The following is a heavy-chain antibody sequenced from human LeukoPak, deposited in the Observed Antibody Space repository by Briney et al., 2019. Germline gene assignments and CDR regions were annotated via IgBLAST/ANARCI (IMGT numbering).Heavy chain of an antibody. Sequence: ASVKVSCKASGYTFTSYDINWVRQATGQGLEWMGWMNPNSGNTGYAQKFQGRVTMTRNTSISTAYMELSSLRSEDTAVYYCARGLPGYSSGWKLYFDYWGQGTLVTVSP. CDR1: GYTFTSYD. CDR2: MNPNSGNT. D-gene: IGHD6-19*01. CDR3: ARGLPGYSSGWKLYFDY. J-gene: IGHJ4*02. V-gene: IGHV1-8*01.